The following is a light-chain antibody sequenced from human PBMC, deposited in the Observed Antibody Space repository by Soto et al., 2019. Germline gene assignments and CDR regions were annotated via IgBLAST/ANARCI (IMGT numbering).Light chain of an antibody. Sequence: QSALTQPASVSGSPGQSITISCTGTSSDVGGYNYVSWYQQHPGKAPKLMICEVSNRPSGVSNRFSGSKSGNTASLTISGLQAEDEADYYCSSYRSSSTLSVFGTGTKLTVL. CDR1: SSDVGGYNY. V-gene: IGLV2-14*01. CDR2: EVS. CDR3: SSYRSSSTLSV. J-gene: IGLJ1*01.